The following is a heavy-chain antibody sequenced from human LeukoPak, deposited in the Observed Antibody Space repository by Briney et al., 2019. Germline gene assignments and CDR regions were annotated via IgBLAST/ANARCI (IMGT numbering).Heavy chain of an antibody. V-gene: IGHV4-34*01. Sequence: PSETLSLTCAVYGGSFSGYYWSWLRQPPGKGLEWIGEINHSGSTNYNPSLKSRVTISVDTSKNQFSLKLSSVTAADTAVYYCARGLGLSIVATIRRYFDYWGQGTLVTVSS. J-gene: IGHJ4*02. D-gene: IGHD5-12*01. CDR3: ARGLGLSIVATIRRYFDY. CDR2: INHSGST. CDR1: GGSFSGYY.